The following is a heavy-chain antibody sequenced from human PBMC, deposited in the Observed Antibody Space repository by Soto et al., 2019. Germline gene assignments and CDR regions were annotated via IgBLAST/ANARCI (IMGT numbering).Heavy chain of an antibody. Sequence: SGPTLVNPTETLTLTCTFSGFSLSNPRMSVSWIRQPPGKALEWLAHISSSDEKSYSTSLKTRPTISKDTSKNQVVLTMPNMDPADTATYYCARIAGPPGYFDYWGQGILVTVSS. CDR1: GFSLSNPRMS. CDR3: ARIAGPPGYFDY. D-gene: IGHD7-27*01. J-gene: IGHJ4*02. V-gene: IGHV2-26*01. CDR2: ISSSDEK.